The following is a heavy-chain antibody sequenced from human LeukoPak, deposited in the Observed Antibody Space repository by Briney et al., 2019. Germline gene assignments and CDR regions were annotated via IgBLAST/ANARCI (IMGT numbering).Heavy chain of an antibody. CDR2: IWFDGSNI. D-gene: IGHD5-18*01. J-gene: IGHJ4*02. Sequence: GGSLRLSCAASGFIFSSYGMHWVRQAPGRLEWVAVIWFDGSNINYADSVKGRFTISRDNSKNTVYLQMNSLRAEDTAVYYCARESYGTYCFDYWGQGTLVTVSS. CDR3: ARESYGTYCFDY. CDR1: GFIFSSYG. V-gene: IGHV3-33*01.